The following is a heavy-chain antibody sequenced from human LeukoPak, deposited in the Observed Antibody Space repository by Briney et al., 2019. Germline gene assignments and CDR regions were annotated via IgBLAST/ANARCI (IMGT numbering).Heavy chain of an antibody. Sequence: EASVKVSCKASGYTFTDYYMHWVRQAPGQGLEWMGWINPTSGATNFAQKFQGRVTMTRDTSISTAYLELSRLRSGDTALYYCARAGVWDYSDTSGYQNGAFDMWGQGTMVTVSS. CDR2: INPTSGAT. CDR3: ARAGVWDYSDTSGYQNGAFDM. D-gene: IGHD3-22*01. J-gene: IGHJ3*02. CDR1: GYTFTDYY. V-gene: IGHV1-2*02.